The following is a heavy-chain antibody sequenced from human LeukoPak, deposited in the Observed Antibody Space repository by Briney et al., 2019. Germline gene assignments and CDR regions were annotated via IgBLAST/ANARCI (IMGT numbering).Heavy chain of an antibody. J-gene: IGHJ1*01. CDR3: ARHPSGVPEYFQH. CDR2: IXYSGIT. Sequence: SETLSLTCTVSGGSISSYYXXXXRQPPGXXXXXIGYIXYSGITXYXXSLKXXXXMXVDTSKNQFSLKLRSVTAADTAVYYCARHPSGVPEYFQHWGQGTLVTVSS. D-gene: IGHD6-25*01. CDR1: GGSISSYY. V-gene: IGHV4-59*08.